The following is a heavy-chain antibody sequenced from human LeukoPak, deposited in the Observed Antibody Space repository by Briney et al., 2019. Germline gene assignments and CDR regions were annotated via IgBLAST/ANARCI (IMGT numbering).Heavy chain of an antibody. CDR1: GGTFSSYA. CDR2: IIPIFGTA. D-gene: IGHD3-10*01. CDR3: ARARAEYYYGSGSYCLDY. J-gene: IGHJ4*02. V-gene: IGHV1-69*05. Sequence: SVKVSCKASGGTFSSYAISWVRPAPGQGLEWMGGIIPIFGTANYAQKFQGRVTITTDESTSTAYMELSSLRSEDTAVYYCARARAEYYYGSGSYCLDYWGQGTLVTVSS.